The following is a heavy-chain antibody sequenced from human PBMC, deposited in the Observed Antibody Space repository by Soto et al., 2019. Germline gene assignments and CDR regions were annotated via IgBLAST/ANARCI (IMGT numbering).Heavy chain of an antibody. CDR1: GDTFSSYT. D-gene: IGHD2-21*02. Sequence: QVQLVQSGAALKKPGSSVKVSCRSGGDTFSSYTVSWVLQAPGQGLEWMGRVIPVLGVTNYARKFQGRVSITAEKSTSTAYLELRSLTSGDSGVYYCARRRYCGADCYSQYYYGMDIWGQGTTVTVSS. V-gene: IGHV1-69*02. CDR3: ARRRYCGADCYSQYYYGMDI. J-gene: IGHJ6*02. CDR2: VIPVLGVT.